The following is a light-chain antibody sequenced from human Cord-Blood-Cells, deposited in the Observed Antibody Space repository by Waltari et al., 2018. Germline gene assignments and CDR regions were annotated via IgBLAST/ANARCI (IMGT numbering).Light chain of an antibody. CDR1: QSISSY. Sequence: DLQMTQSPSSLSASVGDRLTITCRASQSISSYLNWYQQKPGKAPKLLIYAASSLQSGVPSGFSGSGSGTDFTLTISSLQPEDFATYYCQQSYSTPITFGQGTRLEIK. V-gene: IGKV1-39*01. J-gene: IGKJ5*01. CDR3: QQSYSTPIT. CDR2: AAS.